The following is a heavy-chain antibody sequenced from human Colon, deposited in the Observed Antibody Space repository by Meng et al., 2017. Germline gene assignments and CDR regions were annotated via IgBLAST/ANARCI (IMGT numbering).Heavy chain of an antibody. D-gene: IGHD6-13*01. CDR2: INHSGST. CDR1: GGSFSGYY. J-gene: IGHJ6*02. CDR3: ARGAAGSSSVYYYYGLDV. Sequence: GPLRLSCAVYGGSFSGYYWSWIRQPPGKGLQWIGEINHSGSTNYNPSLKSRVTISVDTSKNQFSLKLTSVAAADTGIYYCARGAAGSSSVYYYYGLDVWGQGTTVTVSS. V-gene: IGHV4-34*01.